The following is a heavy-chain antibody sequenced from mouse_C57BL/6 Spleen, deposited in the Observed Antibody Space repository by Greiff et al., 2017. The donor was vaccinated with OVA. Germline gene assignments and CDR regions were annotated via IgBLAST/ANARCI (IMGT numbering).Heavy chain of an antibody. V-gene: IGHV5-9-1*02. CDR2: ISSGGDYI. CDR1: GFTFSSYA. Sequence: EVKLMESGEGLVKPGGSLKLSCAASGFTFSSYAMSWVRQTPEKRLEWVAYISSGGDYIYYADTVKGRFTISRDNARNTLYLQMSSLKSEDTAMYYCTRGWLLRGFFDYWGQGTTLTVSS. J-gene: IGHJ2*01. CDR3: TRGWLLRGFFDY. D-gene: IGHD2-3*01.